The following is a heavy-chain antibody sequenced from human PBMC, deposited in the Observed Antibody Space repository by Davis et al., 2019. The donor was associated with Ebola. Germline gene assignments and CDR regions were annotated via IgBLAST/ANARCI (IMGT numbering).Heavy chain of an antibody. Sequence: SETLSLTCAVYGGSFSGYYWRWIRQPPGKGLEWIGEINHSGSTNYNPSLKSRVTISVDTSKNQFSLKLSSVTAADTAVYYCARERGIAAAGTRFDYWGQGTLVTVSS. CDR1: GGSFSGYY. J-gene: IGHJ4*02. CDR2: INHSGST. CDR3: ARERGIAAAGTRFDY. D-gene: IGHD6-13*01. V-gene: IGHV4-34*01.